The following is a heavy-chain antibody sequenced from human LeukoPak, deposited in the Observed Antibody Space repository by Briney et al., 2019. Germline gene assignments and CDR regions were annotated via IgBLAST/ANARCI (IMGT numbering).Heavy chain of an antibody. Sequence: SETLSLTCTVSGGSISSYYWSWIRQPPGKGLEWIGYIYYSGSTNYNPSLKSRVTISVDTSKNQFSLKLSSVTAADTAVYYCARDLYSSGWYHYFDYWGQGTLVTVSS. D-gene: IGHD6-19*01. V-gene: IGHV4-59*01. CDR3: ARDLYSSGWYHYFDY. CDR2: IYYSGST. CDR1: GGSISSYY. J-gene: IGHJ4*02.